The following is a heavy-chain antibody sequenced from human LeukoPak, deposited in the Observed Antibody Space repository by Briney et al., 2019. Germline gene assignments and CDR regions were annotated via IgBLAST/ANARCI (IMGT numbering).Heavy chain of an antibody. CDR2: IYTSGST. CDR1: GGSISSGHYY. Sequence: SATLSLTCTVSGGSISSGHYYWTWIRQPAGKGLEWIGRIYTSGSTNYNPSLKSRVTISVDTSKIQFSLKLSSVTAADTAVYYCARAPSRGARAFDIWGQGTMVTVSS. CDR3: ARAPSRGARAFDI. D-gene: IGHD1-26*01. J-gene: IGHJ3*02. V-gene: IGHV4-61*02.